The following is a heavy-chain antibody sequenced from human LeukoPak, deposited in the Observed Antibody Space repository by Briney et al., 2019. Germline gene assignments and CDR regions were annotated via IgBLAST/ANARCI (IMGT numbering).Heavy chain of an antibody. CDR3: AKGGDGKHDAFDI. D-gene: IGHD5-24*01. CDR1: GFTFDEYA. J-gene: IGHJ3*02. Sequence: GGSLRLSCAASGFTFDEYAMHWVRQAPGKGLEWVSLISWDGGSTYYADSVKGRFTISRDNSKNSLYLQMNSLRAEDTALYYCAKGGDGKHDAFDIWGQGTMVTVSS. V-gene: IGHV3-43D*03. CDR2: ISWDGGST.